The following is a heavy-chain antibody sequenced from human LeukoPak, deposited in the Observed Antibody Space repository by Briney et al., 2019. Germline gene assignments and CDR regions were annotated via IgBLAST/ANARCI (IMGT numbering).Heavy chain of an antibody. D-gene: IGHD3-16*01. V-gene: IGHV3-23*01. J-gene: IGHJ4*02. CDR1: GFTFNSYA. CDR3: ARLYLGG. CDR2: ISGSGDNT. Sequence: GGSLRLSCAASGFTFNSYAMSWVRQAPGKGLEWVSAISGSGDNTYYADSVKGRFTISRDDSKNTLYLQMNSLRAEDTAVYYCARLYLGGWGQGTLVTVSS.